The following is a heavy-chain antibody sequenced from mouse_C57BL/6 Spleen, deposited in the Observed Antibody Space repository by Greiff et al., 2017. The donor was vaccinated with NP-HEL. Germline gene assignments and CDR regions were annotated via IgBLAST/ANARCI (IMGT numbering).Heavy chain of an antibody. CDR2: ISSGGDYI. D-gene: IGHD4-1*01. CDR3: TRGNWDVYAMDY. V-gene: IGHV5-9-1*02. J-gene: IGHJ4*01. Sequence: EVQLVESGEGLVKPGGSLKLSCAASGFTFSSYAMSWVRQTPEKRLEWVAYISSGGDYIYYADTVKGRFTISRDNARNTLYLQMSSLKSEDTAMYYCTRGNWDVYAMDYWGQGTSVTVSS. CDR1: GFTFSSYA.